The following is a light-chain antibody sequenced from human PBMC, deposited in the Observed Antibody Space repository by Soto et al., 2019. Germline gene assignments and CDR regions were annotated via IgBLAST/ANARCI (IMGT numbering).Light chain of an antibody. V-gene: IGKV3-20*01. CDR3: QQYGSSPPIT. J-gene: IGKJ5*01. CDR1: QSVNSRS. CDR2: GVS. Sequence: EIVLTQSPGTLSLSPGQKAIFYFRASQSVNSRSLAWYQQKPGQAPRLLIYGVSTRATDIPDRFSGSGSATDFALTISRLEPEDFAVYYCQQYGSSPPITFGQGTRLEIK.